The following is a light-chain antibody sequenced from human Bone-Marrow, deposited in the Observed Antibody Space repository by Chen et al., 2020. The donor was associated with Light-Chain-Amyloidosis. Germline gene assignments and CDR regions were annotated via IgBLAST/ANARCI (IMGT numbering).Light chain of an antibody. Sequence: EIVLTQSPGTMSLSPGEGANLSCRASQTISSNYLTLYQQKVGQATRLLIYGSSSRATGIPDRFTGSGSGTDFSLNVNRLEPEDLAMYYRQQYSTSPLTIGGGTKVETK. CDR3: QQYSTSPLT. CDR2: GSS. V-gene: IGKV3-20*01. CDR1: QTISSNY. J-gene: IGKJ4*01.